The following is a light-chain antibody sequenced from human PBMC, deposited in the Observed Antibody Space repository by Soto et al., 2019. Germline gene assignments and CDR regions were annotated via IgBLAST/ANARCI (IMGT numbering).Light chain of an antibody. Sequence: EIVLTQYRATQSVSRGERATLSSRASQSVSSNLAWYQQKPGQAPRLLIYAASSRATGIPDRFSGSGSGTDFTLTISRLEPEDFAVYYCQQYGNSPQTFGQGTKVDIK. CDR3: QQYGNSPQT. J-gene: IGKJ1*01. CDR1: QSVSSN. CDR2: AAS. V-gene: IGKV3-20*01.